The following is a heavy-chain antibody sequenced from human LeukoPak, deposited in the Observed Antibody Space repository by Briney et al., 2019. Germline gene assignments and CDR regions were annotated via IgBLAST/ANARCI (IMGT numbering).Heavy chain of an antibody. Sequence: ASVNVSCKSSGYTFTGYYMHWVRQAPGQGLEWMGRINPNSGGTNYSQKFQGRVTMTRDTSISTAYMELSRLRSDDTAVYYCAKDFVDDYGDYGAFDIWGQGTMVTVSS. CDR2: INPNSGGT. J-gene: IGHJ3*02. CDR3: AKDFVDDYGDYGAFDI. D-gene: IGHD4-17*01. CDR1: GYTFTGYY. V-gene: IGHV1-2*06.